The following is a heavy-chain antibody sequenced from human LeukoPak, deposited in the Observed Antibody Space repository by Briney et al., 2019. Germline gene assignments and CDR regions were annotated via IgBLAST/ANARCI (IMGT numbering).Heavy chain of an antibody. V-gene: IGHV4-34*01. D-gene: IGHD3-22*01. J-gene: IGHJ4*02. Sequence: SETLSLTCTVSGGSISGYYWSWIRQPPGKGLEWIGEINHSGSSNYNPSLKSRVTISVDTSKNQFSLKLSSVTAADTAVYYCARWQFILVDDSSGYYSHWGQGTLVTVSS. CDR1: GGSISGYY. CDR2: INHSGSS. CDR3: ARWQFILVDDSSGYYSH.